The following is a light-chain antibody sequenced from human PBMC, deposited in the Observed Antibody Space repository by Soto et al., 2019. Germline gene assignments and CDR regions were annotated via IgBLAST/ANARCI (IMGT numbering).Light chain of an antibody. CDR2: VNSDGSH. V-gene: IGLV4-69*01. J-gene: IGLJ1*01. CDR3: QTWGTGINYV. CDR1: SGDNSYA. Sequence: QPVVTQLPSSSASPGAPVKPTFPLSSGDNSYAIAGHQQQPEKGPRYLMEVNSDGSHTKGDGIPDRFSGSSSGAERYLIISSLQSEDEADYYCQTWGTGINYVFGTGTKVTVL.